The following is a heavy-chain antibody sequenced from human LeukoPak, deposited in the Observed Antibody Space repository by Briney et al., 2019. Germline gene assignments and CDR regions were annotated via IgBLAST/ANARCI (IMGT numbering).Heavy chain of an antibody. Sequence: SQTLSLTCTVSGGSISSGSYYWSWIRQPPGKGLEWIGYIYYSGSTNYNPSLKSRVTISVDTSKNQFSLKLSSVTAADTAVYYCAKFPPDYYDSSGYHLTGYWGQGTLVTVSS. CDR3: AKFPPDYYDSSGYHLTGY. V-gene: IGHV4-61*01. D-gene: IGHD3-22*01. CDR1: GGSISSGSYY. CDR2: IYYSGST. J-gene: IGHJ4*02.